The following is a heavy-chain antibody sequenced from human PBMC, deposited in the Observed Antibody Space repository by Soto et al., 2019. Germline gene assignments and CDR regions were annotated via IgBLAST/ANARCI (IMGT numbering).Heavy chain of an antibody. V-gene: IGHV3-21*05. J-gene: IGHJ6*02. Sequence: GESLKISCAAPGFTFSTYSMTWVRRAPGKGLEWVSYIGGNVSEKYYVDSVKGRFTISRDNAKNSLYLQMSSLRAEDTAVYYCARDRYSYYDFWSGSLPYYYYGMDVWGQGTTVTVSS. CDR3: ARDRYSYYDFWSGSLPYYYYGMDV. CDR2: IGGNVSEK. D-gene: IGHD3-3*01. CDR1: GFTFSTYS.